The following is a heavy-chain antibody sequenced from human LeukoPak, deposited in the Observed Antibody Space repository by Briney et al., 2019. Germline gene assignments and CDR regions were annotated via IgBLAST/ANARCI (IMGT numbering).Heavy chain of an antibody. Sequence: PSETLSLTCTVSGGSISSGSYYWSWIRQPAGKGLEWIGYIYYSGSTNYNPSLKSRVTISVDTSKNQFSLKLSSVTAADTAVYYCARMNSGYHFDYWGQGTLVTVSS. CDR2: IYYSGST. V-gene: IGHV4-61*10. D-gene: IGHD5-12*01. J-gene: IGHJ4*02. CDR3: ARMNSGYHFDY. CDR1: GGSISSGSYY.